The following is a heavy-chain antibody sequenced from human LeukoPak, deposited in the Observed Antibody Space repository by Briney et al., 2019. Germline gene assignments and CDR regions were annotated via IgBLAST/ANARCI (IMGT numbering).Heavy chain of an antibody. V-gene: IGHV3-48*02. D-gene: IGHD4-17*01. J-gene: IGHJ4*02. CDR2: ISSSSSTI. CDR1: GFTFSSYS. CDR3: ARERTTVTSPLFDY. Sequence: PGGSLRLSCAASGFTFSSYSMNWVRQAPGKGLEWVSYISSSSSTIYYADSVKGRFTISRDNAKSSLYLQMNSLRDEDTAVYYCARERTTVTSPLFDYWGQGTLVTVSS.